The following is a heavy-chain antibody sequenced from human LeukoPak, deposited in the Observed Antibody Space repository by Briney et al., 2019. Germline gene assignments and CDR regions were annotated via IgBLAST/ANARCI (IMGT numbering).Heavy chain of an antibody. CDR3: AKFPVVRSSTSCYEGCDY. CDR1: GFTFSSYG. Sequence: GGSLRLSCAASGFTFSSYGMHWVRQAPGKGLEWVAFIRYDGSNKYYADSVKGRFTISRDNSKNTLYLQMNSLRAEDTAVYCCAKFPVVRSSTSCYEGCDYWGQGTLVTVSS. V-gene: IGHV3-30*02. D-gene: IGHD2-2*01. J-gene: IGHJ4*02. CDR2: IRYDGSNK.